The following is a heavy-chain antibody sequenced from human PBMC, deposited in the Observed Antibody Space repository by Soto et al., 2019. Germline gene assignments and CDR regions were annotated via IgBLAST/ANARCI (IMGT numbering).Heavy chain of an antibody. CDR1: GFTFSSYA. J-gene: IGHJ3*02. CDR3: AKVGHGIVVVLDAFDI. D-gene: IGHD3-22*01. Sequence: EVQLLESGGGLVQPGGSLRLSCAASGFTFSSYAMSWVRQAPGKGLEWVSAISGSGGSTYYADSAKGRFTISRDNSKNTLYLQMNILRAEDTAVYDCAKVGHGIVVVLDAFDIWGQGTMVTVSS. CDR2: ISGSGGST. V-gene: IGHV3-23*01.